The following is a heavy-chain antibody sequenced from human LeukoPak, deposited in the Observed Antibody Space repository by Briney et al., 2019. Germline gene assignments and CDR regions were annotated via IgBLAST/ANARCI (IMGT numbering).Heavy chain of an antibody. J-gene: IGHJ4*02. CDR1: GVTVSSNY. Sequence: VGSLRLSCAASGVTVSSNYMSWVRQAPGEGREWVSVIYSGGSTYYADSVKGRFTISRDNSKNTLYLQMNSLRAEDTAVYYCASGYYDSSGYYHDYWGQGTLVTVSS. CDR2: IYSGGST. V-gene: IGHV3-53*01. D-gene: IGHD3-22*01. CDR3: ASGYYDSSGYYHDY.